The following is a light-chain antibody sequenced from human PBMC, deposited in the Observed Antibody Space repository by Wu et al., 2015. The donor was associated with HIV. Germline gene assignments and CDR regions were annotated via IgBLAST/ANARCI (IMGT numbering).Light chain of an antibody. CDR3: QQYKNLPVT. V-gene: IGKV1-33*01. CDR2: DAS. CDR1: QDISNY. J-gene: IGKJ4*01. Sequence: DIQMTQSPSSLSASVGDRVTISCQASQDISNYLNWYQQKVGKAPKLLIYDASNLEAGVPSGLSGSGSGTNFTFTISSLQTEDTATYYCQQYKNLPVTFGEGPRWRSN.